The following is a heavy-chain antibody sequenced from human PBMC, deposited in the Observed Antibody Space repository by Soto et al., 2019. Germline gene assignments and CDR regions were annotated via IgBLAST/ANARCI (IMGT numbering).Heavy chain of an antibody. V-gene: IGHV3-33*01. CDR2: IWYDGSNK. J-gene: IGHJ6*02. CDR1: GFTFSNYD. Sequence: GGSLRLSFAASGFTFSNYDIHWVRQTPGKGLEWVAVIWYDGSNKYYPDSVMGRFTISRDNSKNTVYLQMNSLRAEDTAVYYCARDDAMGVRSPYGLDVWGQGTTVTVSS. CDR3: ARDDAMGVRSPYGLDV. D-gene: IGHD3-10*01.